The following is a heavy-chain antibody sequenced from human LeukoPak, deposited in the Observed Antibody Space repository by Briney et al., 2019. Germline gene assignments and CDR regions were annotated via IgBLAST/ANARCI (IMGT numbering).Heavy chain of an antibody. CDR2: INHSGST. J-gene: IGHJ3*02. Sequence: PSETLSLTCAVYGGSFSGYYWSWLRHPPGKGLEWSGEINHSGSTNYNPSLKSRVTISVDPSKNQFYLKLSSVTAADTAVYYCARVYYDFWSGYEYDAFDIWGQGTMVTVSS. CDR1: GGSFSGYY. D-gene: IGHD3-3*01. CDR3: ARVYYDFWSGYEYDAFDI. V-gene: IGHV4-34*01.